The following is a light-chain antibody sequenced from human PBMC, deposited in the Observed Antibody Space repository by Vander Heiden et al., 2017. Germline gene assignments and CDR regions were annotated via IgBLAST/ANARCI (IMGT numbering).Light chain of an antibody. Sequence: AFRMTQSPSSLPASTGERVTITCRAGQGISNYLAWYQQQPGKAPKLLIYAASTLQSGVPSRFSGSGSGTDFTLTISCLQSEDFATYYCQQYYSYPLTFGGGTKVEIK. CDR1: QGISNY. CDR2: AAS. V-gene: IGKV1-8*01. CDR3: QQYYSYPLT. J-gene: IGKJ4*01.